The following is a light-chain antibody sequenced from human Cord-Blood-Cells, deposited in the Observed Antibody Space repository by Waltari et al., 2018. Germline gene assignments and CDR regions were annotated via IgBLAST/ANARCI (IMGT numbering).Light chain of an antibody. J-gene: IGLJ1*01. Sequence: QSALTQPRSVSGSPGQSVTLASPATSSDVRGYNHVSCYQQHPGKAPKLMIYDVSKRPSGVPDRFSGSKSGNTASLTISGLQAEDEADYYCCSYAGSSSYVFGTGTKVTVL. CDR1: SSDVRGYNH. V-gene: IGLV2-11*01. CDR3: CSYAGSSSYV. CDR2: DVS.